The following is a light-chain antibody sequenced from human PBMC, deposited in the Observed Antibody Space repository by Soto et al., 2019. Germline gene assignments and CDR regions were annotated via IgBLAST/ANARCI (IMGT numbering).Light chain of an antibody. Sequence: DIQLTQSPSFLSASVGDRVTMTFLASQGISTYLAWYQQKPGKAPKLLIYAASTLQSGVPSRFSGSGSGTEFTLTISSLQPDDFATYYCQQYNSYSLKFGQGTKVDI. V-gene: IGKV1-9*01. CDR3: QQYNSYSLK. CDR2: AAS. J-gene: IGKJ1*01. CDR1: QGISTY.